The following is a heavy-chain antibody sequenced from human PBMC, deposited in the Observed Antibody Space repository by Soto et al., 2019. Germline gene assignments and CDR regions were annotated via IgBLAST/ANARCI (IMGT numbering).Heavy chain of an antibody. D-gene: IGHD3-10*01. CDR2: IYYSGST. CDR1: GGSVSSGSYY. CDR3: ARHYGSGSYLGY. J-gene: IGHJ4*02. Sequence: SETLSLTCTVSGGSVSSGSYYWSWIRQPPGKGLEWIGYIYYSGSTNYNPSRKSRVTISVDTSKNQFSLKRGSVTAADTAVYYCARHYGSGSYLGYWGQGTLVTVSS. V-gene: IGHV4-61*01.